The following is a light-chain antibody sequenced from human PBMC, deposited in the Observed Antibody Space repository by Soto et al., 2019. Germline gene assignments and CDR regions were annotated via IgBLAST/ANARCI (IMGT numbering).Light chain of an antibody. CDR1: SSDVGGYNY. V-gene: IGLV2-8*01. Sequence: QSVLTQPPSASGSPGQSVTISCTGTSSDVGGYNYVSWYQQHPGKAPKLMVYEVSKRPSGVPDRFSGSKSGNTASLTVSGIQAEDEAHYYCSSYAGSNNLDVFGTGSKVTVL. CDR3: SSYAGSNNLDV. CDR2: EVS. J-gene: IGLJ1*01.